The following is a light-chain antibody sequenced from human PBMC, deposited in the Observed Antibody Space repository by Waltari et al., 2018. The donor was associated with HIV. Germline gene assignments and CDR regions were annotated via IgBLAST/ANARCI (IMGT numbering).Light chain of an antibody. J-gene: IGLJ3*02. CDR2: SNN. Sequence: QSVLTQPPSASGTPGQRVTISCSGSSPHIGRNTVNWYQQLPGTAPKLLIYSNNQRPSGVPDRFSGSKSGTSASLAISGLQSEDEADYYCTAWDDGLSDPVFGGGTKLTVL. CDR1: SPHIGRNT. CDR3: TAWDDGLSDPV. V-gene: IGLV1-44*01.